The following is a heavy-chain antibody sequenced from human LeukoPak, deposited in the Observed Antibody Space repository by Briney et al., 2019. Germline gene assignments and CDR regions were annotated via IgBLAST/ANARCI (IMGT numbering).Heavy chain of an antibody. CDR1: GFTFSSYA. Sequence: PGGSLRLSCAASGFTFSSYAMSWVRQAPGKGLEWVSRITNDGRITTYADSVKGRFTISRDNAKNMLYLQVNSLRAEDTAVYYCATQQGGNAAYWGQGTLVSVSS. J-gene: IGHJ1*01. V-gene: IGHV3-74*01. CDR2: ITNDGRIT. D-gene: IGHD1-1*01. CDR3: ATQQGGNAAY.